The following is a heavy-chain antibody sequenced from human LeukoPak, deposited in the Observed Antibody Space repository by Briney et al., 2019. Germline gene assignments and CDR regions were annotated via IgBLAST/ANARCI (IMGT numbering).Heavy chain of an antibody. D-gene: IGHD3-10*01. J-gene: IGHJ6*02. CDR3: ARRSTMVRGVGYYYGMDV. CDR1: GGSISSSNYY. V-gene: IGHV4-39*07. Sequence: SETLSLTCTVSGGSISSSNYYWGWIRQPPGKGLEWIGSIYYSGSTYYNPSLKSRVTISVDTSKNQFSLKLSSVTAADTAVYYCARRSTMVRGVGYYYGMDVWGQGTTVTVSS. CDR2: IYYSGST.